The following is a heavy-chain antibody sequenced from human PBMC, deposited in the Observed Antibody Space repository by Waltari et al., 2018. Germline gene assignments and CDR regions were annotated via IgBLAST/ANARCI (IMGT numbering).Heavy chain of an antibody. V-gene: IGHV1-69-2*01. Sequence: EVQLVQSGAEVKKPGATVKISCKASGYTFPDYYMHWVPQAPGKGLEWKGRVDPEDGETRDAEKFQGRVTITADTSTDTAYMELSSLRSEDTAVYYCATDKVVPAARDAFDIWGQGTMVTVSS. J-gene: IGHJ3*02. CDR2: VDPEDGET. D-gene: IGHD2-2*01. CDR1: GYTFPDYY. CDR3: ATDKVVPAARDAFDI.